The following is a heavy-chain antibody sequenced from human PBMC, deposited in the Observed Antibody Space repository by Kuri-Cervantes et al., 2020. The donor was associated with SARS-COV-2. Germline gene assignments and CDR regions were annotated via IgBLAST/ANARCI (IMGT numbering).Heavy chain of an antibody. CDR2: TNTKTGNP. V-gene: IGHV7-4-1*02. J-gene: IGHJ6*02. Sequence: ASVKVSCKASGYTFITYVMNWVRQAPGQGLEWMGWTNTKTGNPTYAQGLTGQFVFSLDTFVRTAFLQISSLKAEDTAVYYCARVITMIVVVNDYYYYGMDVWGQGTTVTVSS. CDR1: GYTFITYV. D-gene: IGHD3-22*01. CDR3: ARVITMIVVVNDYYYYGMDV.